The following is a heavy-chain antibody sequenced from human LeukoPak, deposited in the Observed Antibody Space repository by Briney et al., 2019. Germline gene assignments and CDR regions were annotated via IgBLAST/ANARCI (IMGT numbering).Heavy chain of an antibody. CDR3: AREPGYCSGGSCYSGHFQH. CDR1: GGSISSGSYY. J-gene: IGHJ1*01. V-gene: IGHV4-61*02. D-gene: IGHD2-15*01. CDR2: IYTSGST. Sequence: PSQTLSLTCTVSGGSISSGSYYWSWIRQPAGKGLEWIGRIYTSGSTNCNPSLKSRVTISVDTSKNQFSLKLSSVTAADTAVYYCAREPGYCSGGSCYSGHFQHWGQGTLVTVSS.